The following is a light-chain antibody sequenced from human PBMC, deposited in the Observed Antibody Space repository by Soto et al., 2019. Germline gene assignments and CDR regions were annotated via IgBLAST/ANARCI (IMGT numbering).Light chain of an antibody. J-gene: IGKJ2*01. CDR1: RTVGNY. V-gene: IGKV3-11*01. CDR2: DAS. Sequence: EIVLTQSPATLSLSPGERATLSCRASRTVGNYLAWYQQKPGQAPRLLIYDASNRATDIPARFSGSGSGTDFTLTISSLEPEDFAVYYCQQRSDWPRTFGQGTRLEIK. CDR3: QQRSDWPRT.